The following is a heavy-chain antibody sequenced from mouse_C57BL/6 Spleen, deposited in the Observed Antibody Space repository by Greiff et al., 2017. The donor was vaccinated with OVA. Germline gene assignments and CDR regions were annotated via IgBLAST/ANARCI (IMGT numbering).Heavy chain of an antibody. Sequence: VQLVESGAELVRPGASVTLSCKASGYTFTDYEMHWVKQTPVHGLEWIGAIDPETGGTAYNQKFKGKAILTADKSSSTAYMELRSLTSEDSAVYYCTRGYYGSRWYFDVWGTGTTVTVSS. V-gene: IGHV1-15*01. D-gene: IGHD1-1*01. CDR1: GYTFTDYE. CDR3: TRGYYGSRWYFDV. CDR2: IDPETGGT. J-gene: IGHJ1*03.